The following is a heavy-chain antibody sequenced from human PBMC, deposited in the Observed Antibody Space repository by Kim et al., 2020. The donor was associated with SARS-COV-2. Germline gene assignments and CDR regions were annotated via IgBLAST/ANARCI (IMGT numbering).Heavy chain of an antibody. D-gene: IGHD3-22*01. Sequence: ASVKVSCKAFGYTFTSHRMHWVRQAPGQGLEWMGVINPSGGSTSYAQKFLGRVTMTRDTSTSTVYMELSSLRSEDTAVYYCARDYYDSSGYYYPYYYGMDVWGQGTTVTVSS. CDR3: ARDYYDSSGYYYPYYYGMDV. V-gene: IGHV1-46*01. CDR1: GYTFTSHR. CDR2: INPSGGST. J-gene: IGHJ6*02.